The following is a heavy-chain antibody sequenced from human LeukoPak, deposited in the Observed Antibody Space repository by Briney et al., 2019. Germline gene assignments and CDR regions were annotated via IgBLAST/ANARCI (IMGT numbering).Heavy chain of an antibody. J-gene: IGHJ5*02. CDR2: TYYRTRWYN. CDR3: ARDFPSTSWYAMIWFDP. CDR1: GDSVSSSSAA. Sequence: SQTLSLTRAISGDSVSSSSAAWNWIRQSPSRGLEWLGRTYYRTRWYNDYAVSMKSRITINPDTSKNQFSLQLNSLTPEDTAVYYCARDFPSTSWYAMIWFDPWGQGTLVTVSS. D-gene: IGHD6-13*01. V-gene: IGHV6-1*01.